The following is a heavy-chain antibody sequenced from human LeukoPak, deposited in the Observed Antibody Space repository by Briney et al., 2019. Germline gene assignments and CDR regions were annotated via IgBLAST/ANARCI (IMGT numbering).Heavy chain of an antibody. D-gene: IGHD5-18*01. V-gene: IGHV3-48*01. Sequence: GGSLRLSCAASGFTFSSYSMNWVRQAPGKGLEWVSYISSSSSTIYYADSVKGRFTISRDNAKNSLYLQMNSLRPEDTALYYCARDRGYSDGHPFDIWGQGTMVAVSS. CDR1: GFTFSSYS. CDR2: ISSSSSTI. CDR3: ARDRGYSDGHPFDI. J-gene: IGHJ3*02.